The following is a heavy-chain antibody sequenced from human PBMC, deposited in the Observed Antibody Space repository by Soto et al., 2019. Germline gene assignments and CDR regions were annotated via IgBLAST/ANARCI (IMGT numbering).Heavy chain of an antibody. J-gene: IGHJ5*02. V-gene: IGHV1-69*01. Sequence: QVQLVQSGAEVKKPGSSVKVSCKASGGTFSSYAISWVRQAPEQGLEWMGGIIPIFGTANYAQKFQGRVTITADESTSTAYMELSSLRSEDTAVYYCARVGAVAGQNWFDPWGQGTLVTVSS. CDR2: IIPIFGTA. D-gene: IGHD6-19*01. CDR1: GGTFSSYA. CDR3: ARVGAVAGQNWFDP.